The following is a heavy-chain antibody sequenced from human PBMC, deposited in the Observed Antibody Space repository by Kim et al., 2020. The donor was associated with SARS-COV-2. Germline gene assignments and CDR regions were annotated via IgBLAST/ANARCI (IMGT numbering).Heavy chain of an antibody. D-gene: IGHD2-2*01. CDR3: ARWGRRIVVVPAAPQRGKYSSSWYDYFDY. CDR1: GGSFSGYY. V-gene: IGHV4-34*01. CDR2: INHSGST. J-gene: IGHJ4*02. Sequence: SETLSLTCAVYGGSFSGYYWSWIRQPPGKGLEWIGEINHSGSTNYNPSLKSRVTISVDTSKNQFSLKLSSVTAADTAVYYCARWGRRIVVVPAAPQRGKYSSSWYDYFDYWGQGTLVTVSS.